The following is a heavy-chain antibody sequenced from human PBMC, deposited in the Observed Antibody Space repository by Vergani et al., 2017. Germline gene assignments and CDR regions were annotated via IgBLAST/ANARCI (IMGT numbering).Heavy chain of an antibody. CDR3: ARVGWSYYDSSGYYYAPGGWFDP. D-gene: IGHD3-22*01. CDR1: GYNFDIYW. V-gene: IGHV5-51*01. J-gene: IGHJ5*02. CDR2: VYPADSDT. Sequence: EMQLVQSGAEVRKPGESVKISCRTSGYNFDIYWIGWVRQMPGKGLEWMGIVYPADSDTRYSPSFQGQVTISADKSISTAYLQWSSLKASDTAMYYCARVGWSYYDSSGYYYAPGGWFDPWGQGTLVTVSS.